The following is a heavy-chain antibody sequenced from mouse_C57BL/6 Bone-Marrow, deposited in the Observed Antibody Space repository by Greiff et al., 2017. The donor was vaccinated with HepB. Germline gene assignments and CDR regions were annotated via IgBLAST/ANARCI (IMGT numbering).Heavy chain of an antibody. CDR2: INPSSGYT. CDR1: GYTFTSYW. J-gene: IGHJ2*01. D-gene: IGHD2-12*01. Sequence: VQLQESGAELAKPGASVKLSCKASGYTFTSYWMHWVKQRPGQGLEWIGYINPSSGYTKYNQKFKNKATLPADKSSSTAYRKLSSLTYEDSAVYYCARGDSTTYFDYWGQGTTLTVSS. V-gene: IGHV1-7*01. CDR3: ARGDSTTYFDY.